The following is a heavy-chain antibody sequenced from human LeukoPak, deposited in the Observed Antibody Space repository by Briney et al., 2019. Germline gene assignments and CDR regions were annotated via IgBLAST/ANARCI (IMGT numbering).Heavy chain of an antibody. Sequence: ASLRLSCAASGFTFSSYAMHWVRQAPGKGLEYVSAIGSTGGSTYYANSVKGRFTISRDNSKNTLFLQMGSLRAEDMAVYYCARVFYDSSAYYYDYWGQATLVTVPS. J-gene: IGHJ4*02. D-gene: IGHD3-22*01. CDR2: IGSTGGST. CDR3: ARVFYDSSAYYYDY. CDR1: GFTFSSYA. V-gene: IGHV3-64*01.